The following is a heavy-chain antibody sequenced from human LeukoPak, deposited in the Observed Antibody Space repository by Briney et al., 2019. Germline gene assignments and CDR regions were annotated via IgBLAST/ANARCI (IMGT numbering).Heavy chain of an antibody. V-gene: IGHV3-15*01. J-gene: IGHJ4*02. CDR3: TTAVLVTATDY. D-gene: IGHD2-21*02. CDR1: GFTVSSNY. CDR2: IKSKIDGGTT. Sequence: GSLRLSCAASGFTVSSNYMSWVRQAPGKGLEWVGRIKSKIDGGTTDYAAPVKGRFTISRDDSKNTLYLQMNSLKTEDTAVYYCTTAVLVTATDYWGQGTLVTVSS.